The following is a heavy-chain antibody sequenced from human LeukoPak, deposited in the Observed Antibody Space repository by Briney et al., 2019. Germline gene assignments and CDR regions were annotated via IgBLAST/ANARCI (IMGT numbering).Heavy chain of an antibody. V-gene: IGHV4-4*02. D-gene: IGHD3-22*01. CDR1: GGSISSSNW. CDR3: ARDNAEDYYDSSGYFNWFDP. CDR2: IYHSGST. J-gene: IGHJ5*02. Sequence: PSGTLSLTCAVSGGSISSSNWWSWVRQPPGKGLEWIGEIYHSGSTNYNPSLKSRVTISVDKSKNQFSLKLSSVTAADTAVYYCARDNAEDYYDSSGYFNWFDPWGQGTLVTVSS.